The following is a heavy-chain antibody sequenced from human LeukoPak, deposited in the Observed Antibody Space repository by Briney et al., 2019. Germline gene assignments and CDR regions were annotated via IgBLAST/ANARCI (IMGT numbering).Heavy chain of an antibody. CDR2: ISGSGGST. V-gene: IGHV3-23*01. Sequence: AGGSLRLSCAASGFTFSSYGMSWVRQAPGKGLEWVSAISGSGGSTYYADSVKGRFTISRDNSKNTLYLQMNSLRAEDTAVYYCAKGSRGVHYDSSGYTDYWGQGTLVTVSS. CDR1: GFTFSSYG. D-gene: IGHD3-22*01. CDR3: AKGSRGVHYDSSGYTDY. J-gene: IGHJ4*02.